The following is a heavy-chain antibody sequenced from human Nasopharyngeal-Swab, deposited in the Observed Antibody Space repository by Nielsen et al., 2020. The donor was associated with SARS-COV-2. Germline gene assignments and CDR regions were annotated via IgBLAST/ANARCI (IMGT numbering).Heavy chain of an antibody. CDR2: IKYTGST. J-gene: IGHJ6*02. Sequence: SETLSLTCTVSGVSIGSRSFYWGWIRQPPVKGLEWIGDIKYTGSTNYNPSLKSRVSISVDTSKNQLSLRLSSVTVADTAVYYCTRGRYLGIYYYGMDVWGQGTTVTVSS. CDR1: GVSIGSRSFY. CDR3: TRGRYLGIYYYGMDV. V-gene: IGHV4-39*07. D-gene: IGHD3-16*01.